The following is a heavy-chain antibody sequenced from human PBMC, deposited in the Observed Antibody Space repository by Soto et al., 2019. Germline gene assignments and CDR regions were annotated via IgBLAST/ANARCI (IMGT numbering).Heavy chain of an antibody. CDR3: VTGRLRGLDNGNFDY. D-gene: IGHD1-20*01. J-gene: IGHJ4*02. Sequence: EVQLLESGGGLVQPGGSLRLSCAASGFTLSNFAMSWVRQAPGKGLEWVSVVSGSGITTKYADSVKGRFIISRDNPNNPLSLQMHSRRAEDPGVYYRVTGRLRGLDNGNFDYWGQGTLVTLSS. V-gene: IGHV3-23*01. CDR2: VSGSGITT. CDR1: GFTLSNFA.